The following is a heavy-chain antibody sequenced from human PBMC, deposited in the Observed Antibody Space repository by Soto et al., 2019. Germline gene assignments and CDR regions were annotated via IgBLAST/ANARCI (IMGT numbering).Heavy chain of an antibody. D-gene: IGHD5-18*01. CDR3: AREGTTAPQDGFYYYGMDV. CDR2: IIPIFGTA. J-gene: IGHJ6*02. V-gene: IGHV1-69*13. Sequence: SVNVSCKASGGTFSSYAISWARQAPGQGLEWMGGIIPIFGTANYAQKFQGRVTITADESTSTAYMELSSLRSEDTAVYYCAREGTTAPQDGFYYYGMDVWGQGTTVTVSS. CDR1: GGTFSSYA.